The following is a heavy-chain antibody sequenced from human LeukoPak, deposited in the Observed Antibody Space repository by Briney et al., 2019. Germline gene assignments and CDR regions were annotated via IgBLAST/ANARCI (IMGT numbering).Heavy chain of an antibody. J-gene: IGHJ6*02. CDR2: IYYSGST. CDR3: ARHINGSGSTGPRGYYYYYYGMDV. Sequence: SETLSLTRTVSGGSISSSSYYWGRIRQPPGKGLEWIGSIYYSGSTYYDPSLKSRVTISVDTSKNQFSLKLSSVTAADTAVYYCARHINGSGSTGPRGYYYYYYGMDVWGQGTTVTVSS. D-gene: IGHD3-10*01. V-gene: IGHV4-39*01. CDR1: GGSISSSSYY.